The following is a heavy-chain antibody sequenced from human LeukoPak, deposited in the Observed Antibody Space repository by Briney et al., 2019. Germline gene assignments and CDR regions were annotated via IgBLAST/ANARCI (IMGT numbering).Heavy chain of an antibody. V-gene: IGHV3-21*01. CDR3: ARCTTGRTFGSLREIKRSREIDY. D-gene: IGHD1-1*01. Sequence: GGSLRLSCAASGFTFGSYSMNWVRQAPGKGLEWVSSISSSSSNIYYADSVKGRFTISRDNAKNSLYLQMNSLRVEDTAVYYCARCTTGRTFGSLREIKRSREIDYWGQGTLVTVSS. CDR2: ISSSSSNI. J-gene: IGHJ4*02. CDR1: GFTFGSYS.